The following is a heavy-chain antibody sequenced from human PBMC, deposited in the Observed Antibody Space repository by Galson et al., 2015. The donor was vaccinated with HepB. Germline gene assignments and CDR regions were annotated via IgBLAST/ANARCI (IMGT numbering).Heavy chain of an antibody. J-gene: IGHJ3*02. CDR3: AREGVVVPAATDAFDI. D-gene: IGHD2-2*01. CDR2: INPSGGST. Sequence: SVKVSCKASGYTFTSYYMHWVRQAPGQGLEWMGIINPSGGSTSYAQKFQSRVTMTRDTSTSTVYMELSSLRSEDTAVYYCAREGVVVPAATDAFDIWGQGTMVTVSS. CDR1: GYTFTSYY. V-gene: IGHV1-46*01.